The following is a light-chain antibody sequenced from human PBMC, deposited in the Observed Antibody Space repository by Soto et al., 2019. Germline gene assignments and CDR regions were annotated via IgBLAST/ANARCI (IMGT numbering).Light chain of an antibody. CDR1: SSDVGSYNL. V-gene: IGLV2-23*01. J-gene: IGLJ2*01. CDR2: EGS. Sequence: QSALTQPASVSGSPGQSITISCIGTSSDVGSYNLVSWYQQHPGKAPKVLIYEGSERPSGVSNRFSGSKSGNTASLTISGLQAEDEAEYYCCSYAGSRTHVLFGGGTKLTVL. CDR3: CSYAGSRTHVL.